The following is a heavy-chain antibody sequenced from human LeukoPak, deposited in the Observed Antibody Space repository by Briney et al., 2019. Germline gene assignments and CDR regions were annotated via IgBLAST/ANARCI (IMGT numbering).Heavy chain of an antibody. D-gene: IGHD6-19*01. CDR3: AKYFHGQWLVDAFDI. V-gene: IGHV3-48*03. Sequence: GGSLRLSCAASGFTFSSYEMNWVRQAPGKGLEWVSYISSSGSTIYYADSVKGRFTISRDNSKNTLYLQMNSLRADDTAVYYCAKYFHGQWLVDAFDIWGQGTMVIVSS. CDR2: ISSSGSTI. J-gene: IGHJ3*02. CDR1: GFTFSSYE.